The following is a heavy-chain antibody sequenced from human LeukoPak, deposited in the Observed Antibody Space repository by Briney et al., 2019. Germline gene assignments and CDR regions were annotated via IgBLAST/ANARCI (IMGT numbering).Heavy chain of an antibody. V-gene: IGHV4-30-4*01. J-gene: IGHJ4*02. D-gene: IGHD6-13*01. CDR2: IYYSGST. CDR1: GGSISSGDYY. Sequence: SETLSLTCTVSGGSISSGDYYWSWIRQPPGKGLEWIGYIYYSGSTYYNPSLKSRVTISVDTSKNQFSLKLSSVTAADTAVYYCARRSPVVIAAATYYFDYWGQGTLVTVSS. CDR3: ARRSPVVIAAATYYFDY.